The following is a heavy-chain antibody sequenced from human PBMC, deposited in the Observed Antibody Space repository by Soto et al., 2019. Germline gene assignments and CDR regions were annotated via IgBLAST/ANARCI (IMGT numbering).Heavy chain of an antibody. V-gene: IGHV1-69*13. CDR1: GGNFSSYA. CDR3: ARGGSRDCSTNRIDY. D-gene: IGHD2-21*02. Sequence: ASVKVSCRASGGNFSSYAISWVRQEIGEGLEWMGGIISIFGTANYAQKFQGRVTIIADESTSRASMELSSMRSADTAAYYCARGGSRDCSTNRIDYWGQGTLVTVSS. CDR2: IISIFGTA. J-gene: IGHJ4*02.